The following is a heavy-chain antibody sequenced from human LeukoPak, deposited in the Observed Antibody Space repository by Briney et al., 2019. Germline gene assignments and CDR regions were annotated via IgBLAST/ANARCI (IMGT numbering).Heavy chain of an antibody. V-gene: IGHV4-30-2*01. Sequence: SETLSLTCAVSGGSISSGGYSWSWIRQPPGKGLEWVGYIYHSGSTYYNPSLKSRVTISVDRSKNQFSLKLSSVTAADTAVYYCARETRAVAGSNDAFDIWGQGTMVTVSS. CDR3: ARETRAVAGSNDAFDI. CDR1: GGSISSGGYS. CDR2: IYHSGST. J-gene: IGHJ3*02. D-gene: IGHD6-19*01.